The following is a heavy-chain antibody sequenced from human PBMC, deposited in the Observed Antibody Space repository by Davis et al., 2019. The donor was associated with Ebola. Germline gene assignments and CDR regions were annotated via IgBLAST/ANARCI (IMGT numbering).Heavy chain of an antibody. Sequence: SCKASGFTFSSYGMHWVRQAPGKGLEWVAVIWYDGSNKYYADSVKGRFTISRDNSKNTLYLQMNSLRAEDTAVYYCARVGLRRHGGLFDYWGQGTLVTVSS. CDR3: ARVGLRRHGGLFDY. CDR2: IWYDGSNK. J-gene: IGHJ4*02. D-gene: IGHD3-16*01. CDR1: GFTFSSYG. V-gene: IGHV3-33*01.